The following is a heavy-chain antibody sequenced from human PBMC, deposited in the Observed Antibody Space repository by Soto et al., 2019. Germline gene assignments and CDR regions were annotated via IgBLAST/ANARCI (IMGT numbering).Heavy chain of an antibody. CDR2: IKQDGSEK. CDR3: ARESPYFGEPFDY. D-gene: IGHD3-10*01. V-gene: IGHV3-7*01. CDR1: GFTFSSYW. Sequence: GGSLRLSCAASGFTFSSYWMSWVRQAPGKGLEWVANIKQDGSEKYYVDSVKGRFTISRDNAKNSLYLQMNSLRAEDTAVYYCARESPYFGEPFDYWGQGTLVTVSS. J-gene: IGHJ4*02.